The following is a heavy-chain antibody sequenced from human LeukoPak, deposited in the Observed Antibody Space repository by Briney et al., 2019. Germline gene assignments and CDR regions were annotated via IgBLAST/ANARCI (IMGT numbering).Heavy chain of an antibody. CDR2: ISAYNGNT. J-gene: IGHJ4*02. V-gene: IGHV1-18*01. Sequence: ASVKVSCKASGYTFTSYGISWVRQAPGQGLEWMGWISAYNGNTNYAQKLQGRVTMTTDTSTSTAYMELRSLRSDDTAVYYCARDRESGSYYPKPCDCWGQGTLVTVSS. CDR3: ARDRESGSYYPKPCDC. D-gene: IGHD1-26*01. CDR1: GYTFTSYG.